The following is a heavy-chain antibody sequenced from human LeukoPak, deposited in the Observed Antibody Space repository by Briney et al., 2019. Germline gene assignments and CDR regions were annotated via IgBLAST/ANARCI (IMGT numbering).Heavy chain of an antibody. D-gene: IGHD3-22*01. V-gene: IGHV5-51*01. CDR1: GYSFTSYW. Sequence: GESLKISCKGSGYSFTSYWIGWVRQMPGKGLEWMGIIYPCDSDTRYSPSFQGQVTISADKSISTAYLQWSSLKASDTAMYYCARRSRDYYDSSGYYQNYFDYWGQGTLVTVSS. CDR2: IYPCDSDT. CDR3: ARRSRDYYDSSGYYQNYFDY. J-gene: IGHJ4*02.